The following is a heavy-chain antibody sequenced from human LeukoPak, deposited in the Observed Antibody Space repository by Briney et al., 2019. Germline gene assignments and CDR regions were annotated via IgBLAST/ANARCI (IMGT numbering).Heavy chain of an antibody. V-gene: IGHV1-18*01. CDR2: ISAYNGNT. CDR1: GGSFSSYA. CDR3: ARDLYDFWSGYSFSYYYYYMDV. J-gene: IGHJ6*03. D-gene: IGHD3-3*01. Sequence: ASVKVSCKASGGSFSSYAISWVRQAPGQGLEWMGGISAYNGNTNYAQKLQGRVTMTTDTSTSTAYMELRSLRSDDTAVYYCARDLYDFWSGYSFSYYYYYMDVWGKGTTVTVSS.